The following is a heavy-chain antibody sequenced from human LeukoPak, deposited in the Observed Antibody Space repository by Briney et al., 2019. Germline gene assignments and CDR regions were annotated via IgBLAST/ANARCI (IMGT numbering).Heavy chain of an antibody. D-gene: IGHD1-14*01. CDR2: INPNSGGT. V-gene: IGHV1-2*02. CDR3: ARSFITGTTSDY. CDR1: GYTFTGYY. J-gene: IGHJ4*02. Sequence: ASVKASCKASGYTFTGYYMHWVRQAPGQGLEWMGWINPNSGGTNYAQKFQGRVTMTRDTSISTAYMELSRLRSDGTAVYYCARSFITGTTSDYWGQGTLVTVSS.